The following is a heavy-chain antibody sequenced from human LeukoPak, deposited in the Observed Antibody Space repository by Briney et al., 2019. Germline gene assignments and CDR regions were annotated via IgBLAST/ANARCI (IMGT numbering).Heavy chain of an antibody. V-gene: IGHV1-69*05. CDR2: IIPIFGTA. D-gene: IGHD1-26*01. Sequence: SVKVSCKASGGTFSSYAISWVQQAPGQGLEWMGRIIPIFGTANYAQKFQGRVTITTDESTSTAYMELSSLRSEDTAVYYCARDIPYSGSYPAAFDIWGQGTMVTVSS. CDR3: ARDIPYSGSYPAAFDI. CDR1: GGTFSSYA. J-gene: IGHJ3*02.